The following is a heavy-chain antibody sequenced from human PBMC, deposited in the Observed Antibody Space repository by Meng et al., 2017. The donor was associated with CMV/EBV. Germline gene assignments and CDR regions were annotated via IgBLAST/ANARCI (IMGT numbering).Heavy chain of an antibody. CDR1: GFTFSSYS. CDR2: ISSSCSYI. J-gene: IGHJ3*02. V-gene: IGHV3-21*01. D-gene: IGHD2-2*01. Sequence: GESLKISCPGSGFTFSSYSMNWVRQAPGQGLEWVSSISSSCSYIYYADSVKGRFTISRDNAKNSLYLQMNSLRAEDTAVYYCARDPIVVVPAALIGYAFDIWGQGTMVTVSS. CDR3: ARDPIVVVPAALIGYAFDI.